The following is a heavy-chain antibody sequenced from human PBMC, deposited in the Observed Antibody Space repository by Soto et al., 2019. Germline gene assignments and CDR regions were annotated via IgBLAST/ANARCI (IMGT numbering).Heavy chain of an antibody. J-gene: IGHJ4*02. Sequence: GGSLRLSCAASGFTVSSNYMSWVRQAPGKGLEWVSVIYSGGSTYYADSVKGRFTNSRDKSKNTLYLQMNSLRAEDTAVYYCARDLLDYWGQGTLVTVSS. V-gene: IGHV3-66*01. CDR1: GFTVSSNY. CDR3: ARDLLDY. CDR2: IYSGGST.